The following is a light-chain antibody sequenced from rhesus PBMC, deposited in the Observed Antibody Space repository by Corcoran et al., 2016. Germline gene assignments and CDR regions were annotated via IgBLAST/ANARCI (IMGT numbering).Light chain of an antibody. Sequence: DIVMSQSPDSLAVSLGERVTINCKSSQSLLYSSNNKNYLAWYQQKPGQAPKLLISWASNRESGVPTRFSGSGSGSDFTLTSRGLQAEDVAVYYCQQYYSTPLSFGGGTKVELK. CDR3: QQYYSTPLS. V-gene: IGKV4-1*02. CDR2: WAS. J-gene: IGKJ4*01. CDR1: QSLLYSSNNKNY.